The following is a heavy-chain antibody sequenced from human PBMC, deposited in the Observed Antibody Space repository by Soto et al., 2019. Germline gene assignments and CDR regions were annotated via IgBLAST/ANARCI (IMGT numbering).Heavy chain of an antibody. Sequence: GGSLRLSCAASGFLSSNYAMGWVRQAPGTGLEWVSGISDSGVNTYYADSVKGRFTISRDNSKNALYLEMKSLRAGDTAVYYCIKEARGHSYARLWGRGTPVTVSS. V-gene: IGHV3-23*01. CDR1: GFLSSNYA. J-gene: IGHJ4*02. CDR2: ISDSGVNT. CDR3: IKEARGHSYARL. D-gene: IGHD3-16*01.